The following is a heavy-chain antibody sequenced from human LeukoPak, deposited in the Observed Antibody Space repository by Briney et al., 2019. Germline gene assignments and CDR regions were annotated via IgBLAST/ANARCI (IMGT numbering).Heavy chain of an antibody. CDR1: GFSFGSYA. CDR3: ARNYVWGSYRYNAFDI. D-gene: IGHD3-16*02. V-gene: IGHV3-74*01. Sequence: GGSLRLSCAASGFSFGSYAMSWVRQAPGKGLVWVSRINSDGSSTSYADSVKGRFTISRDNAKNTLYLQMNSLRAEDTAVYYCARNYVWGSYRYNAFDIWGQGTMVTVSS. CDR2: INSDGSST. J-gene: IGHJ3*02.